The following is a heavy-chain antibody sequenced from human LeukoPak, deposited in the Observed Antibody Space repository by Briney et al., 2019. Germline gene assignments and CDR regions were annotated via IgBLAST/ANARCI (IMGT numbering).Heavy chain of an antibody. CDR1: RFTFSSYG. J-gene: IGHJ6*03. CDR3: AKSQGQRLALRGYYYMDV. CDR2: IWYDGSNK. Sequence: GRSLRLSCAASRFTFSSYGMHWVRQAPGQALEWVAVIWYDGSNKNYADSVKGRFTISRDNSKNTLYLQMNSLRAEDTAVYYCAKSQGQRLALRGYYYMDVWGKGTTVTVSS. V-gene: IGHV3-33*06. D-gene: IGHD6-19*01.